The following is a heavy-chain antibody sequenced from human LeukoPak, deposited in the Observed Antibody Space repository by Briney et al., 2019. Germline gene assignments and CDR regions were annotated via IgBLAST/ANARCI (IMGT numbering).Heavy chain of an antibody. V-gene: IGHV1-46*01. Sequence: ASVKVSCKASGYTFTSYYMHWVRQAPGQGLEWMGIINPSGGSTSYAQKFQGRVTMTRDMSTSTVYMELSSLRSEDTAVYYCARVRVGATWFDPWGQGTLVTVSS. CDR1: GYTFTSYY. CDR2: INPSGGST. CDR3: ARVRVGATWFDP. J-gene: IGHJ5*02. D-gene: IGHD1-26*01.